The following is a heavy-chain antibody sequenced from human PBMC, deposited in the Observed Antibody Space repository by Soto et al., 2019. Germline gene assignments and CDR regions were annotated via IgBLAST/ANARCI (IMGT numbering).Heavy chain of an antibody. J-gene: IGHJ4*02. D-gene: IGHD2-21*01. CDR2: ISGDGDNT. CDR1: GFTFSNYA. Sequence: EVQLLESGGGLVQPGGSLRLSCAASGFTFSNYAMSWVRQGPGKGLEWVSIISGDGDNTNYADSVKGRFTISRDNSKNTLSLQMHSLRAEDTAVYYCAKGMGPYCGGGCYSRLADYWGQGNLVTVSS. V-gene: IGHV3-23*01. CDR3: AKGMGPYCGGGCYSRLADY.